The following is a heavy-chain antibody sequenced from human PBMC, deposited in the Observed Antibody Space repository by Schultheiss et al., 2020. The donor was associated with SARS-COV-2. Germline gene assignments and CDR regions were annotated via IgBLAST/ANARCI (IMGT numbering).Heavy chain of an antibody. CDR3: ARNGYYSNYGMDV. CDR1: GFTFSSYA. V-gene: IGHV3-64*04. Sequence: GGSLRLSCSASGFTFSSYAMHWVRQAPGKGLEYVSAISSNGGSTYYADSVKGRFTISRDNSKNTLYLQMNSLRAEDTAVYYCARNGYYSNYGMDVWAKGPRSPSP. J-gene: IGHJ6*02. CDR2: ISSNGGST. D-gene: IGHD4-11*01.